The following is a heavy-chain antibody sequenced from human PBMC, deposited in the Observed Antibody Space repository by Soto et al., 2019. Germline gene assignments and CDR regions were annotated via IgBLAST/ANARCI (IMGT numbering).Heavy chain of an antibody. CDR1: GFTFSSYS. CDR3: ARARGGTPDAFDI. Sequence: EVQLVESGGGLVKPGGSLRLSCAASGFTFSSYSMNWVRQAPGKGLEWVSTISSSSSYIYYADSVKGRFTIPRDNAKNSLYLQMNSLRAEDTAVYYCARARGGTPDAFDIWGQGTMVTVSS. J-gene: IGHJ3*02. CDR2: ISSSSSYI. D-gene: IGHD2-15*01. V-gene: IGHV3-21*01.